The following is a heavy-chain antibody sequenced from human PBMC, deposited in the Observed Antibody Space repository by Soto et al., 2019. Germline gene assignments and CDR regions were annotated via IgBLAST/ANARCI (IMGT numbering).Heavy chain of an antibody. J-gene: IGHJ6*02. Sequence: GSAVKGAFKASGYTFSVYQMRSVRQAPGQGLEWMGWVHPNSGGTNYAQSFEGRVTMTMDTSINTAYMELSRLTSDDTAVYYCAKELKRGMDVWGQGTTVTVSS. D-gene: IGHD2-8*01. CDR2: VHPNSGGT. CDR3: AKELKRGMDV. V-gene: IGHV1-2*02. CDR1: GYTFSVYQ.